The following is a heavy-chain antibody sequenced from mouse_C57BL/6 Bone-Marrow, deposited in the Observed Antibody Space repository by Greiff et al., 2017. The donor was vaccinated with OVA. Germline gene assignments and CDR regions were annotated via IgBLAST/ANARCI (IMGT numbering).Heavy chain of an antibody. V-gene: IGHV7-1*01. J-gene: IGHJ4*01. D-gene: IGHD2-12*01. CDR2: SRNKANDYTT. CDR3: ARDALYDYAMDY. CDR1: GFTFSDFY. Sequence: EVMLVESGGGLVQSGRSLRLSCATSGFTFSDFYMEWVRQAPGKGLEWIAASRNKANDYTTEYSASVKGRFIVSRDTSQSILYLQMNALRAEDTAIYYCARDALYDYAMDYWGQGTSVTVSS.